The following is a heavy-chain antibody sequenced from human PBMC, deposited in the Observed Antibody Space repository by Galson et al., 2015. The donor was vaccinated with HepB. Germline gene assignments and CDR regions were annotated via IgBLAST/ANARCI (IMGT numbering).Heavy chain of an antibody. D-gene: IGHD3-22*01. CDR2: FDPEDGET. V-gene: IGHV1-24*01. J-gene: IGHJ3*02. Sequence: SVKVSCKVSGYTLTELSMHWVRQAPGKGLEWMGGFDPEDGETIYAQKFQGRVTMTEDTSTDTAYMELSSLRSEDTAVYYCARKTRSTMIVVDHDAFDIWGQGTMVTVSS. CDR3: ARKTRSTMIVVDHDAFDI. CDR1: GYTLTELS.